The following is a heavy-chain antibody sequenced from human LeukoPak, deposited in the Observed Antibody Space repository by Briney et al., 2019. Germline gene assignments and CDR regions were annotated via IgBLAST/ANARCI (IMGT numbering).Heavy chain of an antibody. D-gene: IGHD1-1*01. J-gene: IGHJ4*02. CDR2: IKQDGSEK. V-gene: IGHV3-7*01. CDR1: GFTFSSYW. Sequence: GGSLRLSCAASGFTFSSYWMNWVRQAPGEGLEWVANIKQDGSEKNYVDSVKGRFTISRDNAKNTLYLQMNSLRAEDTAVYYCARAGDWNGVDYFDYWGQGTLVTVSS. CDR3: ARAGDWNGVDYFDY.